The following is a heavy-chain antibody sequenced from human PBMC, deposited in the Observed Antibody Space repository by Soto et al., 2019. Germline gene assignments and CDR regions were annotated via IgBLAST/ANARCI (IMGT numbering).Heavy chain of an antibody. Sequence: GESLKISCKGSGYSFTSYWIGWVRQMPGKGLEWMGIIYPGDSDTRYSPSFQGQVTISADKSISTAYLQWSSLKASDTAMYYCARHSKQSTEIDYAPFLAVWGKGTTVTVSS. D-gene: IGHD3-16*01. J-gene: IGHJ6*04. CDR2: IYPGDSDT. CDR1: GYSFTSYW. V-gene: IGHV5-51*01. CDR3: ARHSKQSTEIDYAPFLAV.